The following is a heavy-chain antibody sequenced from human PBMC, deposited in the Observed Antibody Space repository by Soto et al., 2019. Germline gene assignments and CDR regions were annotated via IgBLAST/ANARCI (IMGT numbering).Heavy chain of an antibody. Sequence: SETLSLTYTVSGGSIISYYGSWIRHPPGKGLEWIGYLYSSGSTNYNPSLGSRVTISVDTSKNQFSLKLTSVTAADTAVYYCTRAAFGSYSTFDSWGQGTLVTVAS. D-gene: IGHD1-26*01. CDR1: GGSIISYY. V-gene: IGHV4-59*01. CDR3: TRAAFGSYSTFDS. CDR2: LYSSGST. J-gene: IGHJ4*02.